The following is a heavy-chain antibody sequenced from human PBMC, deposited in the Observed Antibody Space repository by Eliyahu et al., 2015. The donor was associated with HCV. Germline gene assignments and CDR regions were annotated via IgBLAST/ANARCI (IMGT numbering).Heavy chain of an antibody. CDR3: ARVYYDSSGYYPEEYYFDY. CDR1: GGTFSSYA. Sequence: QVQLVQSGAEVKKPGSSVKVSCKASGGTFSSYAISWVRQAPGQGLEWMGGIIPIFGTANYAQKFQGRVTITADKSTSTAYMELSSLRSEDTAVYYCARVYYDSSGYYPEEYYFDYWGQGTLVTVSS. J-gene: IGHJ4*02. V-gene: IGHV1-69*06. CDR2: IIPIFGTA. D-gene: IGHD3-22*01.